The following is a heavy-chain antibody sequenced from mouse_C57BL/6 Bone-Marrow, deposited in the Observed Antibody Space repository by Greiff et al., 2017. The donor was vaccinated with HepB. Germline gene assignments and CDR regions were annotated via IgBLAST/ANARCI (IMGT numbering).Heavy chain of an antibody. J-gene: IGHJ1*03. D-gene: IGHD1-1*01. Sequence: VQLKESGAELVRPGASVKLSCTASGFNIKDDYMHWVKQRPEQGLEWIGWIDPENGDTEYASKFQGKATITADTSSNTAYLQLSSLTSEDTAVYYCTPRGYYGSSHWYFDVWGTGTTVTVSS. CDR3: TPRGYYGSSHWYFDV. V-gene: IGHV14-4*01. CDR2: IDPENGDT. CDR1: GFNIKDDY.